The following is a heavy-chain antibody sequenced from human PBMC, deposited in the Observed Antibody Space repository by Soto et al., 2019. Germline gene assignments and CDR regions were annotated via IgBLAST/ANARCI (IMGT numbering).Heavy chain of an antibody. D-gene: IGHD6-6*01. CDR2: ICNDGSNK. J-gene: IGHJ6*02. Sequence: GGSLRLSCAASGFTFGPYHMNWVRQAPGKGLEWVSYICNDGSNKYYADSVKGRFTISRDNSKNTLYLQMNSLRGEDTAVYYCAKSEYSSFYYYYGVDVWGQGTTVTVSS. CDR3: AKSEYSSFYYYYGVDV. V-gene: IGHV3-30*02. CDR1: GFTFGPYH.